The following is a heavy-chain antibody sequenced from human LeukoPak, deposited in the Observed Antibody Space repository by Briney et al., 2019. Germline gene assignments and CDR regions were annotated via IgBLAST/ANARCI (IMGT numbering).Heavy chain of an antibody. D-gene: IGHD1-7*01. Sequence: SETLSLTCTVSGGSISSGDYYWSWIRQPPGKGLEWIGYTYYSGSTYYNPSLKSRVTISVDTSKNQFSLKLSSVTAADTAVYYCARASINWNYVGDAFDIWGQGTMVTVSS. CDR2: TYYSGST. V-gene: IGHV4-30-4*01. CDR1: GGSISSGDYY. J-gene: IGHJ3*02. CDR3: ARASINWNYVGDAFDI.